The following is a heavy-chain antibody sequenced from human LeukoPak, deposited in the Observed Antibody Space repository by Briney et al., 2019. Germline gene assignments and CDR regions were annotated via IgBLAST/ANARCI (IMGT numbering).Heavy chain of an antibody. CDR1: GYTFTSHG. Sequence: ASVKVSCKASGYTFTSHGLSWARQAPGQGLEWMGWISIYSGNTNYAQKFQDRISMTTDTSTNTAYMELRSLKSDDTAVYYCARVKLVDDIRAFDYWGQGTLVTVSS. CDR3: ARVKLVDDIRAFDY. V-gene: IGHV1-18*01. D-gene: IGHD3-9*01. J-gene: IGHJ4*02. CDR2: ISIYSGNT.